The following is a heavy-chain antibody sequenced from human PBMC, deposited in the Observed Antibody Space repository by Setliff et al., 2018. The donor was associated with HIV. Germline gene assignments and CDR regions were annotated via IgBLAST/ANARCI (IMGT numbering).Heavy chain of an antibody. V-gene: IGHV1-2*02. J-gene: IGHJ3*01. CDR3: AREFYGDPWAFDL. CDR2: INPNSGDT. Sequence: GASVKVSCKASGYSFTGYYMHWVRQAPGQGLEWMGWINPNSGDTNYTQKLQGRVTMTRDTSISTAYMEVSSLRFDDTAVYYCAREFYGDPWAFDLWGQGTMVTVSS. CDR1: GYSFTGYY. D-gene: IGHD4-17*01.